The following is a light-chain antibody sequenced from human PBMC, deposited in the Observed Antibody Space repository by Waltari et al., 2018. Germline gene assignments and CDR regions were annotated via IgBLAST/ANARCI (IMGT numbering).Light chain of an antibody. J-gene: IGKJ4*01. CDR1: QSVGSS. V-gene: IGKV3-11*01. CDR3: QQSSDWPT. Sequence: EIVLRQSPATLSLSPGESATLFCRASQSVGSSIAWYQDKPGQAPRLLIHNTYNCAPGIPPRFSGSGSGTDFSLTISSLEPEDFAVYYCQQSSDWPTFGGGTKVEIK. CDR2: NTY.